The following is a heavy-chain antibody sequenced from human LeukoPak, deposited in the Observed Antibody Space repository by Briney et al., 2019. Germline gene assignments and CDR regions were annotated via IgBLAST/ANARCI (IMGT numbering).Heavy chain of an antibody. D-gene: IGHD3-16*01. CDR3: ARVSGLLGDFDY. CDR1: GYTFTSYY. V-gene: IGHV1-46*01. J-gene: IGHJ4*02. Sequence: ASVKVSCKASGYTFTSYYMHWVRQAPGQGLEWMGIINPSGGSTSYAQKFQGRVTMTRDMSTSTVYMELSSLRSEDTAVYYCARVSGLLGDFDYWGQGTLVTVSS. CDR2: INPSGGST.